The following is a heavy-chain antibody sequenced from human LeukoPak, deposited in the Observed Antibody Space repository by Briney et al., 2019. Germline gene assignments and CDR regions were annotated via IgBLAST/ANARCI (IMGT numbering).Heavy chain of an antibody. J-gene: IGHJ6*03. CDR2: IYDSGSA. D-gene: IGHD3-3*01. CDR3: ARVLQNYYHLDV. Sequence: SETLSLTCTVSGVSINSHYWSWIRQPPGKGLEWIGFIYDSGSANYRSSLESRVTMTLDTSKNQFSLKLDSVTAADTAVYYCARVLQNYYHLDVWGKGTTVTVSS. V-gene: IGHV4-59*11. CDR1: GVSINSHY.